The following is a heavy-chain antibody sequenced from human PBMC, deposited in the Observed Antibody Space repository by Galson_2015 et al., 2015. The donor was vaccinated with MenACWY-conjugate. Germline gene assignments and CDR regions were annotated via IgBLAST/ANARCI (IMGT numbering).Heavy chain of an antibody. CDR1: GFTFTGSE. D-gene: IGHD5-18*01. CDR3: ARVGTWIHQYFYYMDV. J-gene: IGHJ6*03. Sequence: SLRLSCAASGFTFTGSEFNWARQAPGKGLEWLSYISKSGSPIYYADSVKGRFTISRDNMKKAVFLEMNSQRAGDTGVYYCARVGTWIHQYFYYMDVWGKGTTVTVSS. V-gene: IGHV3-48*03. CDR2: ISKSGSPI.